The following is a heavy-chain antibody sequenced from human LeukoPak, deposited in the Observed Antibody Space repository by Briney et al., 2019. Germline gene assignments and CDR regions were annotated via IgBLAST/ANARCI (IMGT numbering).Heavy chain of an antibody. V-gene: IGHV3-23*01. J-gene: IGHJ5*02. CDR3: AKQGAAAGSNWFDP. CDR2: ISGSGGST. CDR1: GXTFSSYA. Sequence: GGSLRLSCAASGXTFSSYAMSWVRQAPGKGLEWVSAISGSGGSTYYADSVKGRFTISRDNSKNTLYLQMNSLRAEDTAVYYCAKQGAAAGSNWFDPWGQGTLVTVSS. D-gene: IGHD6-13*01.